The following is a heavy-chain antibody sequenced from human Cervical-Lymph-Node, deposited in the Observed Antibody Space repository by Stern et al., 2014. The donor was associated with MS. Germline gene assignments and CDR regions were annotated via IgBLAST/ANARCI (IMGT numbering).Heavy chain of an antibody. D-gene: IGHD5-12*01. Sequence: MQLVQSGAEVKKPGESLKISCEASGYLFDDYWIGWVRQMSGRGLELVAIIFLRDSNTRYSPSVQGQVTISAAKSISTAYLQWSSLRASDTAMYYCARSPATPSGYDRFDYWGQGALVTVSS. CDR2: IFLRDSNT. CDR3: ARSPATPSGYDRFDY. V-gene: IGHV5-51*03. CDR1: GYLFDDYW. J-gene: IGHJ4*02.